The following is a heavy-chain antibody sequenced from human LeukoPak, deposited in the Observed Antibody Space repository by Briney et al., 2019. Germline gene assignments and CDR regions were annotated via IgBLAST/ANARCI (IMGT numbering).Heavy chain of an antibody. D-gene: IGHD6-13*01. Sequence: WGSLRLSCAASGFTFSSYWMHWVRQAPGKGLVWVSRINSDGSSTSYADSVKGRFTISRDNAKNTLYLQMNCLRAEDTAVYYCTRDVGAAAFDYWGQGTLVTVSS. J-gene: IGHJ4*02. CDR3: TRDVGAAAFDY. V-gene: IGHV3-74*01. CDR2: INSDGSST. CDR1: GFTFSSYW.